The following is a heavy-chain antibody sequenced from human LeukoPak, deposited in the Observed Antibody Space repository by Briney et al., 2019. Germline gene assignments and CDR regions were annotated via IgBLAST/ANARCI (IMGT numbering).Heavy chain of an antibody. J-gene: IGHJ4*02. CDR2: INHSGST. D-gene: IGHD3-10*01. CDR3: ARFGELLSSGDY. Sequence: SETLSLTCAVYGGSFSGYYWSWIRQPPGKRLEWIGEINHSGSTNYNPSLKSRVTISVDTSKNQFSLKLSSVTAADTAVYYCARFGELLSSGDYWGRGTLVTVSS. V-gene: IGHV4-34*01. CDR1: GGSFSGYY.